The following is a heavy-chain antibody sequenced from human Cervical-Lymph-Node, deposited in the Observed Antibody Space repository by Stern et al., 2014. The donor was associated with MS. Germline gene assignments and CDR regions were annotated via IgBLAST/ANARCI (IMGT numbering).Heavy chain of an antibody. J-gene: IGHJ6*02. V-gene: IGHV1-69*02. D-gene: IGHD3-16*01. CDR1: GVTFSNTNT. Sequence: QVQLMQSGAEVKKPGSSVKVSCRASGVTFSNTNTIMWVRQAPGQGLEWLGRISAVLGVTHYAQKLQGRVTITADKSTTTAYLELHSLRSDDTAIYFCARLGGPYYYTMDVWGQGTTVTVSS. CDR3: ARLGGPYYYTMDV. CDR2: ISAVLGVT.